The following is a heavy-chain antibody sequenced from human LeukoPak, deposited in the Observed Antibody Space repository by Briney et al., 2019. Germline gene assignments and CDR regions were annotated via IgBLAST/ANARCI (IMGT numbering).Heavy chain of an antibody. CDR2: IYHSGST. CDR1: GGSISSGGYS. CDR3: ARDYYDSTTYYSPFDY. J-gene: IGHJ4*02. D-gene: IGHD3-22*01. V-gene: IGHV4-30-2*01. Sequence: SQTLSLTCAVSGGSISSGGYSWSWIRQPPGKGLEWIGYIYHSGSTNYNPSLKSRVTMSIDTSKNQFSLKLNSVTAADTAVYYCARDYYDSTTYYSPFDYWGQGTLVTVSS.